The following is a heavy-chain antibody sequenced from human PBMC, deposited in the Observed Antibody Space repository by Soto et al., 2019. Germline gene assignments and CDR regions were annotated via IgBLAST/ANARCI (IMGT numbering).Heavy chain of an antibody. CDR1: GDSISSSDYS. D-gene: IGHD3-22*01. J-gene: IGHJ5*02. CDR2: IYHTGTT. CDR3: ARGINYYDSSGDSWFDP. V-gene: IGHV4-30-2*01. Sequence: SETLSLTCTVSGDSISSSDYSWTWIRQPPGKGLEWIGYIYHTGTTYYNMSLKSRVTISVDRSKNQFSLKLSSVTAADTAVYYCARGINYYDSSGDSWFDPWGQGTLVTVSS.